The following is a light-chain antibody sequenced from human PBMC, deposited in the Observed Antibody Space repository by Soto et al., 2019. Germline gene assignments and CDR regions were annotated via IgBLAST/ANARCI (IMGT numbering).Light chain of an antibody. CDR2: DDN. J-gene: IGLJ1*01. CDR3: GAWDSSVSAYV. V-gene: IGLV1-51*01. Sequence: QSVLRQPPSVSAAPGQKVTISCSGSTSNIGGSSVSCYTRLPGTAPKLLIYDDNKRPPGIPDRFSGSKSGTSATLGITGFQTGDEADYYCGAWDSSVSAYVFGTGTKVTV. CDR1: TSNIGGSS.